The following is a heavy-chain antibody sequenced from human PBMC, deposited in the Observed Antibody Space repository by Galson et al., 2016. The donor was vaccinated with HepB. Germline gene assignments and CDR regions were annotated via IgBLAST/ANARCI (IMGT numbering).Heavy chain of an antibody. V-gene: IGHV3-33*01. CDR1: GFTFSNYA. Sequence: SLRLSCAASGFTFSNYAMHWVRQAPGKGLEWVTIIWFDGSNKYYADSVKGRVTISRDNSKNTLYLQMNSLRAEDTAVYYCAREDNGPFAAFDYWGQGTLVTFSS. D-gene: IGHD1-14*01. CDR3: AREDNGPFAAFDY. CDR2: IWFDGSNK. J-gene: IGHJ4*02.